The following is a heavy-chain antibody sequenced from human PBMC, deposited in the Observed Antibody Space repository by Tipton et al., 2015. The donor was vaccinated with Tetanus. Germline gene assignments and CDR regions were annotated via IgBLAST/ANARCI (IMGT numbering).Heavy chain of an antibody. D-gene: IGHD1-26*01. Sequence: TLSLTCTVSGGSISSGGYYWSWIRQLPGKGLEWIGDIYNSGSAYYNPSLKSRVTISVDTSKNQFSLKLNSLTAADTAVYYCARDQARGARGWNYFDYWGQGNLVTVSS. V-gene: IGHV4-31*03. CDR3: ARDQARGARGWNYFDY. J-gene: IGHJ4*02. CDR2: IYNSGSA. CDR1: GGSISSGGYY.